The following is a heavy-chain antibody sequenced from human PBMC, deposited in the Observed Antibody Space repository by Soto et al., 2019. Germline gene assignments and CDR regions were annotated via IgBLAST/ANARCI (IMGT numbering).Heavy chain of an antibody. J-gene: IGHJ4*02. V-gene: IGHV3-30*18. CDR1: GFTFSSYG. Sequence: GGSLRLSCAASGFTFSSYGMHWVRQAPGKGLEWVAVISYDGSNKYYGDSVKGRFTISRDNSKNTLYLQMNSLRAEDTAVYYCAKDPDVDYWGQGTLVTVSS. CDR2: ISYDGSNK. CDR3: AKDPDVDY.